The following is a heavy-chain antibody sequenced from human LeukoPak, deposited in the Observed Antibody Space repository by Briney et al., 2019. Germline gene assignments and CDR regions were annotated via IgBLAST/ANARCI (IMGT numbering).Heavy chain of an antibody. CDR2: IYYSGST. CDR3: AKTSNWGLGYYSDY. J-gene: IGHJ4*02. CDR1: GGSISSSSYY. V-gene: IGHV4-39*01. D-gene: IGHD7-27*01. Sequence: PSETLSLTCTVSGGSISSSSYYWGWIRQPPGKGLEWIGSIYYSGSTYYNPSLKSRVTISVDTSKNQFSLKLSSVTAADTAVYYCAKTSNWGLGYYSDYWGQGTLVTVSS.